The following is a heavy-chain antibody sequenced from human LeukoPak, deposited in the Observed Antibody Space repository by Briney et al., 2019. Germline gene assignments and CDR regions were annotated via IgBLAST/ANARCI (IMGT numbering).Heavy chain of an antibody. CDR2: INHSGST. D-gene: IGHD6-19*01. Sequence: SETLSLTCAVYGGSFSGYYWSWIRQPPGKGLEWIGGINHSGSTNYNPSLKSRVTISVDTSKNQFSLKLSSVTAADTAVYYCARDGYSSGQNWFDPWGQGTLVTVSS. J-gene: IGHJ5*02. V-gene: IGHV4-34*01. CDR3: ARDGYSSGQNWFDP. CDR1: GGSFSGYY.